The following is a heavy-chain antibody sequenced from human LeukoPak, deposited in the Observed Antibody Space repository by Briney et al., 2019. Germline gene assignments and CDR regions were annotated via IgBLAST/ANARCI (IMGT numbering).Heavy chain of an antibody. D-gene: IGHD6-19*01. J-gene: IGHJ4*02. CDR3: ARGGIAVAGL. CDR1: GGSISIGGYY. CDR2: IYHSGST. V-gene: IGHV4-30-2*01. Sequence: SETLSLTCTVSGGSISIGGYYWSWIRQPPGKGLEWIGYIYHSGSTYYNPSLKSRVTISVDRSKNQFSLKLSSVTAADTAVYYCARGGIAVAGLWGQGTLVTVSS.